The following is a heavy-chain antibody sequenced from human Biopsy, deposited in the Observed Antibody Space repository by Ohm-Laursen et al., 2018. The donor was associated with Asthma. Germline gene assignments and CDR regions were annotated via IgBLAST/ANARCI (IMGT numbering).Heavy chain of an antibody. CDR1: GFTFSDYY. D-gene: IGHD3-22*01. CDR3: ARGDSSNWSHYYFDY. Sequence: GSLRLSCAASGFTFSDYYMSWIRQAPGKGLEWVSYISSSGSTIYYADSVKGRFTISRDNAKNSLYLQMNSLRAEDTAVYYCARGDSSNWSHYYFDYWGQGTLVTVSS. J-gene: IGHJ4*02. CDR2: ISSSGSTI. V-gene: IGHV3-11*01.